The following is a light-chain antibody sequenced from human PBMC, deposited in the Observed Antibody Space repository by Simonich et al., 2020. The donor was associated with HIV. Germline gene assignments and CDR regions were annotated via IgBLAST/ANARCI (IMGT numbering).Light chain of an antibody. Sequence: DFQMTQSPSSVSASVGDRVTITCRAGQGIGSWLARYQQKPGKAPKLLIYAASSLQIGVPSRFSGGGFGTDFTLTISSLQPEDFATYYCQQANTFPSITFGQGTRLEMK. CDR1: QGIGSW. V-gene: IGKV1-12*02. CDR2: AAS. CDR3: QQANTFPSIT. J-gene: IGKJ5*01.